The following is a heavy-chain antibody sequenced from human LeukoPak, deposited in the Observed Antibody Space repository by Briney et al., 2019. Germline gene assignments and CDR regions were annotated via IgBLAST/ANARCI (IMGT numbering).Heavy chain of an antibody. J-gene: IGHJ4*02. CDR1: GDSISSGSYY. D-gene: IGHD2-2*01. Sequence: PSETLSLTCAVSGDSISSGSYYWSWIRQPPGKGLEWIGYIYYSGSTNYNPSLKSRVTISVDTSKNQFSLKLSSVTAADTAVYYCATSLAQCSSCPFDYWGQGTLVTVSS. CDR3: ATSLAQCSSCPFDY. V-gene: IGHV4-61*01. CDR2: IYYSGST.